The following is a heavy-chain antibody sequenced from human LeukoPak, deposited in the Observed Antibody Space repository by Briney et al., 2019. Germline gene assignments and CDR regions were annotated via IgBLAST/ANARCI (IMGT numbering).Heavy chain of an antibody. V-gene: IGHV4-61*02. CDR3: ARLSVEMATSSSAFDI. Sequence: SETLSLNCTVSGGSISSGSHYWSWIRQPAGKGLEWIGRIYTSGSTNYNPSLKSRVTISVDTSKNQFSLKLSSVTAADTAVYYCARLSVEMATSSSAFDIWGQGTMVTVSS. J-gene: IGHJ3*02. CDR2: IYTSGST. D-gene: IGHD5-24*01. CDR1: GGSISSGSHY.